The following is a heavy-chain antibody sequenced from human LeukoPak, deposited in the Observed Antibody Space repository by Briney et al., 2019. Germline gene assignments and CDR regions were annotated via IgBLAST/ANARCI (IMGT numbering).Heavy chain of an antibody. Sequence: HPGGSLRLSCAASGFTFSSYAMHWVGQAPGKGLEWVAVISYDGSNKYYADSVKGRFTISRDNSKSTLYLQMNSLRAEDTAVYYCARDMSEIAAAGTPLDYWGQGTLVSVSS. J-gene: IGHJ4*02. CDR1: GFTFSSYA. V-gene: IGHV3-30*04. CDR3: ARDMSEIAAAGTPLDY. D-gene: IGHD6-13*01. CDR2: ISYDGSNK.